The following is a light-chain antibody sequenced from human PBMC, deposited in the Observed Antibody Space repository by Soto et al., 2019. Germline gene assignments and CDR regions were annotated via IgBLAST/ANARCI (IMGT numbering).Light chain of an antibody. CDR3: QQSYSTPWT. Sequence: DIQMTQSPSSLSASVGDRVTITCRASQSISSYLNWYQQKPGKAPKLLIYAASSLQSGVPSRFSGSGSGTDSTLTIGSLQPEDFATYYCQQSYSTPWTFGQGTKVEIK. CDR2: AAS. CDR1: QSISSY. V-gene: IGKV1-39*01. J-gene: IGKJ1*01.